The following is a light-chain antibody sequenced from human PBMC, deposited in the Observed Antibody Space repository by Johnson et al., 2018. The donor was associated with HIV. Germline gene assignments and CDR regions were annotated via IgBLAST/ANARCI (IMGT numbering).Light chain of an antibody. CDR3: GTWVSSRRAGGV. CDR1: SSNIGNNY. J-gene: IGLJ1*01. V-gene: IGLV1-51*01. CDR2: DNN. Sequence: QSVLTQPPSVSAAPGQKVTISCSGSSSNIGNNYVSWYQQLPGTAPKLLIYDNNKRPSGIPDRFSGSKSGTSATLGITGLQTGDEADYYCGTWVSSRRAGGVFGTGTKVSVL.